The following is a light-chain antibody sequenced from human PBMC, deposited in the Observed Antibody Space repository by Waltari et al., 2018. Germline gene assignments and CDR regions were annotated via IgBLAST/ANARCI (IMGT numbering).Light chain of an antibody. CDR3: QHYDASPWT. Sequence: SCRASQSVSDGLAWYQQKPGHAPRLLSSGSSTRATGIPDRVSGSGSGTDFTLTISSLEPEDFAVYFCQHYDASPWTFGQGTKVEVK. V-gene: IGKV3D-15*02. CDR1: QSVSDG. J-gene: IGKJ1*01. CDR2: GSS.